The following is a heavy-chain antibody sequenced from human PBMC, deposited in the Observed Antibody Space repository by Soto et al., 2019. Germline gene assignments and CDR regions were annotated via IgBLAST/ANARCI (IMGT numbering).Heavy chain of an antibody. CDR1: GFTFSNAW. CDR2: IKSKTDGGTT. CDR3: ARHYCSGGSCLFGP. J-gene: IGHJ5*02. V-gene: IGHV3-15*01. D-gene: IGHD2-15*01. Sequence: GGSLRLSCAASGFTFSNAWMSWVRQAPGKGLEWVGRIKSKTDGGTTDYAAPVKGRFTISRDDSKNTLYLQMNSLKTEDTAVYYCARHYCSGGSCLFGPWGQGTLVTVSS.